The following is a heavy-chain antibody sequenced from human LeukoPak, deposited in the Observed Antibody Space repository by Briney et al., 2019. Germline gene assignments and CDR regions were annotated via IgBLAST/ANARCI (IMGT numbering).Heavy chain of an antibody. Sequence: GGSLRLSCAASGFTVSSNYMSWVRQAPGKGLEWVSVIYSGGSTYYADSVKGRFTISRDNSKNTLYLQMNSLRAEDTAVYYCARVMYYYDSSYFDYWGQGTLVTVSS. CDR1: GFTVSSNY. CDR3: ARVMYYYDSSYFDY. CDR2: IYSGGST. V-gene: IGHV3-53*01. J-gene: IGHJ4*02. D-gene: IGHD3-22*01.